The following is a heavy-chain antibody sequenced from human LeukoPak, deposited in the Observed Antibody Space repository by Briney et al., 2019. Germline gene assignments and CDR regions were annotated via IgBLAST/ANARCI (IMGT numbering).Heavy chain of an antibody. CDR3: ARDLSPEWFGELPWFDP. Sequence: ASVKVSCKASGYTFTSYYMHWVRQAPGQGPEWMGIINPSGGSTSYAQKFQGRVTMTRDTSTSTVYMELSSLRSEDTAVYYCARDLSPEWFGELPWFDPWGQGTLVTVSS. D-gene: IGHD3-10*01. V-gene: IGHV1-46*01. CDR2: INPSGGST. J-gene: IGHJ5*02. CDR1: GYTFTSYY.